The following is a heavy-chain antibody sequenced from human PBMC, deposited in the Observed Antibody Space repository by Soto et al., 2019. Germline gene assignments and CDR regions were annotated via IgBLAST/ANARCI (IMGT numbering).Heavy chain of an antibody. V-gene: IGHV4-34*01. J-gene: IGHJ6*02. CDR2: INHSGST. CDR3: ARGMTTVVSDYYYYGMDV. CDR1: GGSFSGYY. D-gene: IGHD4-17*01. Sequence: PSETLSLTCAVYGGSFSGYYWSWIRQPPGKGLEWIGEINHSGSTNYNPSLKSRVTISVDTSKNQFSLKLSSVTAADTAVYYCARGMTTVVSDYYYYGMDVWGQGTTVTV.